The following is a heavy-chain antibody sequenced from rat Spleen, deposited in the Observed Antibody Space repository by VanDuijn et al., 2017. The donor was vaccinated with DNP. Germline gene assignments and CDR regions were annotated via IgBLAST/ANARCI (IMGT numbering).Heavy chain of an antibody. V-gene: IGHV5-17*01. CDR2: IIYDGSAT. CDR3: VARIYGGFSF. D-gene: IGHD1-11*01. Sequence: EVQLVVSGGGLVQPGNSLKLSCAASGFTFSDYAMTWVRQSPKKGLEWVGTIIYDGSATFYRDSLKGRFTISRDNTKNTLHLQMDNLGSDDTATYYCVARIYGGFSFWGQGIMVTVSS. CDR1: GFTFSDYA. J-gene: IGHJ2*01.